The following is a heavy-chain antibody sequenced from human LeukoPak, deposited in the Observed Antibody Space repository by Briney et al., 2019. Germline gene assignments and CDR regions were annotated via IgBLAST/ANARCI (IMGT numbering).Heavy chain of an antibody. D-gene: IGHD3-22*01. CDR2: IRYDGSNK. V-gene: IGHV3-30*02. CDR1: GFTFSSYG. Sequence: GGSLRLSCAASGFTFSSYGMHWVRQAPGKGLEWVAFIRYDGSNKYYADSVKGRFTISRDNSKNTLYLQMNSLSAEDTAVYYCAKEGTYYYDSSGYFNPSYYYYMDVWGKGTTVTVSS. CDR3: AKEGTYYYDSSGYFNPSYYYYMDV. J-gene: IGHJ6*03.